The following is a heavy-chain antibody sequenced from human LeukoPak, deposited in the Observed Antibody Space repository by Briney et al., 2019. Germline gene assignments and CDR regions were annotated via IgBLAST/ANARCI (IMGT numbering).Heavy chain of an antibody. D-gene: IGHD6-19*01. CDR2: IYYGGNT. J-gene: IGHJ4*02. V-gene: IGHV4-39*02. CDR1: GGSLSSSSFY. Sequence: SETLSLTCTVSGGSLSSSSFYWGWIRQPPGKGLEWIGSIYYGGNTYYNPSLKSRVTISVDTPKNQFSLELTSVTAADTAVYYCAKDPPIYSSGWYFDYWGQGTLVTVSS. CDR3: AKDPPIYSSGWYFDY.